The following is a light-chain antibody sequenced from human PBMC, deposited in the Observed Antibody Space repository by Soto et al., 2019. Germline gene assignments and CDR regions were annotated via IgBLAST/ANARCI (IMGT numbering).Light chain of an antibody. CDR2: EGS. Sequence: QSALTQPASVSGSPGQSITISCTGTSSDIGGSILVSWYQQEPGKAPKLMIYEGSKRPSGVSNRFSGSKSGNTASLTISGLQAEDEADYYCSSYTSSSTFVVFGGGTKLTVL. V-gene: IGLV2-14*02. CDR3: SSYTSSSTFVV. J-gene: IGLJ2*01. CDR1: SSDIGGSIL.